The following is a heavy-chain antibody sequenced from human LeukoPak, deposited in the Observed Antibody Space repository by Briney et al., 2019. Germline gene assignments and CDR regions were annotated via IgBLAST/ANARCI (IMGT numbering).Heavy chain of an antibody. CDR3: AKKGAVTATGYFDY. V-gene: IGHV3-23*01. Sequence: GGSLRLSCAASGFTFSNYAMSWVRQAPGKGLEWVSGITNSGGGTFYADSVKGRFTISRDNSKNTLYLQMNDLRAEDTAIYYCAKKGAVTATGYFDYWGQGTLVTVSS. CDR2: ITNSGGGT. J-gene: IGHJ4*02. CDR1: GFTFSNYA. D-gene: IGHD2-21*02.